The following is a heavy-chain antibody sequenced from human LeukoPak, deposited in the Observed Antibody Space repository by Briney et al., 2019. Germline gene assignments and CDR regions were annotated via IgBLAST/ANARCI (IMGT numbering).Heavy chain of an antibody. CDR1: GFTFADYG. CDR2: INWNGDKT. V-gene: IGHV3-20*04. D-gene: IGHD3-3*01. CDR3: ARDFRGYDFWSGYYSGNTFDI. J-gene: IGHJ3*02. Sequence: GGSLRLSCAASGFTFADYGMTWVRQAPGMGLEWVSGINWNGDKTGYVDSVKGRFTISRDNAKNSLYLQMNSLRAEDTAVYYCARDFRGYDFWSGYYSGNTFDIWGQGTMVTVSS.